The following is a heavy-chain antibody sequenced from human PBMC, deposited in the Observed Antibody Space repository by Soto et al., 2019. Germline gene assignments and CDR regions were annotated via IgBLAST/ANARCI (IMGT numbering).Heavy chain of an antibody. V-gene: IGHV4-28*01. CDR1: GRTIRGNAG. CDR3: ARSGGNDVYSYMDV. CDR2: VHHSGTT. Sequence: PSETLSLSWAVAGRTIRGNAGRGWIRQPPGKGLEWIGYVHHSGTTFYNASLQNRITMSVDMSNNQVSLNLRSVTAADTAVYFCARSGGNDVYSYMDVWGQGTTVTVSS. D-gene: IGHD1-1*01. J-gene: IGHJ6*03.